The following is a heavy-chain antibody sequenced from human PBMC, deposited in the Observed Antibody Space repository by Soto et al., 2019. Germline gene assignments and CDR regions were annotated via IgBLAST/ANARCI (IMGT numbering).Heavy chain of an antibody. CDR1: GFTFSSYS. J-gene: IGHJ4*02. CDR3: ARGPRFGELLFPPDFDY. D-gene: IGHD3-10*02. Sequence: PGGSLRLSCAASGFTFSSYSMNWVRQAPGKGLEWVSYISSSSSTIYYADSVKGRFTISRDNAKNSLYLQMNSLRAEDTAVYYCARGPRFGELLFPPDFDYWGQGTLVTVSS. V-gene: IGHV3-48*01. CDR2: ISSSSSTI.